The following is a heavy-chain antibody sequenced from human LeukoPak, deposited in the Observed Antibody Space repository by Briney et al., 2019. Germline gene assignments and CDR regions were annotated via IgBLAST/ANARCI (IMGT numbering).Heavy chain of an antibody. Sequence: PGGSLRLSCAASGSTFSNAWMSWVRQAPGKGLEWVGRIKSKTDGGTTDYAAPVKGRFTISRDDSRNTLYLQMNSLKTEDTAVYYCTSCYSWYCYYYYAMDVWGQGTTVTVSS. J-gene: IGHJ6*02. CDR2: IKSKTDGGTT. CDR3: TSCYSWYCYYYYAMDV. V-gene: IGHV3-15*01. CDR1: GSTFSNAW. D-gene: IGHD6-13*01.